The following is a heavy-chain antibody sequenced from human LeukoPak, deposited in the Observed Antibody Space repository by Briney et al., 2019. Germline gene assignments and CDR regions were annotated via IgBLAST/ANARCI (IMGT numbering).Heavy chain of an antibody. CDR1: GFTFTSYS. V-gene: IGHV3-21*01. Sequence: GGSLRLSCAASGFTFTSYSMNWVRQAPGKGLEWVSSISSSSSYIYYADSVKGRFTISRDNAKNSLYLQMNSLRAEDTAVYYCARGLGVPARPNNWFDPWGQGTLVTVSS. CDR2: ISSSSSYI. J-gene: IGHJ5*02. CDR3: ARGLGVPARPNNWFDP. D-gene: IGHD6-6*01.